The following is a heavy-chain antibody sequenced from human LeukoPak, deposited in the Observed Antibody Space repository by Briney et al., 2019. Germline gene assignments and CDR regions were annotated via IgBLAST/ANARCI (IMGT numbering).Heavy chain of an antibody. Sequence: SETLSLTCTVTGGSISSYYWSWIRQPPGKGLEWIGYIYYSGSTNYNPSLKSRVTISVDTSKNQFSLKLSSVTAADTAVYYCARSQRYSSGWYGPRDAFDIWGQGTMVTVPS. J-gene: IGHJ3*02. CDR3: ARSQRYSSGWYGPRDAFDI. CDR1: GGSISSYY. CDR2: IYYSGST. V-gene: IGHV4-59*01. D-gene: IGHD6-19*01.